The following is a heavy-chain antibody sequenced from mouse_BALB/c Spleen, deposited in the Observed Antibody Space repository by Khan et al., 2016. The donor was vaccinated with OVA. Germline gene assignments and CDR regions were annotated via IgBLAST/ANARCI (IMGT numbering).Heavy chain of an antibody. CDR2: INPSTGYT. J-gene: IGHJ2*01. Sequence: QVQLKQSGAELAKPGASVKMSCKASGYTFINYWILWVKQRPGQGLEWIGYINPSTGYTEYNQNFKDKATLTADKSSSTVYMQLSSLTSEDSAVYYCASRGLRWDFDYWGQGTTLTVSS. CDR1: GYTFINYW. V-gene: IGHV1-7*01. CDR3: ASRGLRWDFDY. D-gene: IGHD1-1*01.